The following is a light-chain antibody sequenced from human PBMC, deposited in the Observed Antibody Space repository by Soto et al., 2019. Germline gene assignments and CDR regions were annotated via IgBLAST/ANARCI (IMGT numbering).Light chain of an antibody. CDR2: DAS. V-gene: IGKV3-15*01. Sequence: EVLMTQSPATLSLSPGERAPPSCRASQSVSGKLAWYQQKPGQAPRLLIYDASTRATGIPARFSGSGSGTEFTLTISSLQSEDFAVYYCQQSNNWPWTFGQGTKVDIK. J-gene: IGKJ1*01. CDR3: QQSNNWPWT. CDR1: QSVSGK.